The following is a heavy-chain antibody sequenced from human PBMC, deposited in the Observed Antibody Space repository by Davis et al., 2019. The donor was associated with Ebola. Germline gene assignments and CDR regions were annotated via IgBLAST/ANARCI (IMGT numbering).Heavy chain of an antibody. Sequence: GESLKISCAASGFTFSVSAIHWVRQASGKGLEWIAFISSGGHDTYYADSVRGRFTISRDNAKNLLYLQLNSLRDEDTALYYCAKDAEDGSGNWFFDFRGRGALVTVSS. D-gene: IGHD5-24*01. CDR2: ISSGGHDT. CDR3: AKDAEDGSGNWFFDF. CDR1: GFTFSVSA. J-gene: IGHJ2*01. V-gene: IGHV3-48*02.